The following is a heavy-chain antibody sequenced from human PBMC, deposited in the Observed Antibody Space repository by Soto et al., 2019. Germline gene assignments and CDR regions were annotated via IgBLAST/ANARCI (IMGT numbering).Heavy chain of an antibody. J-gene: IGHJ6*02. CDR2: ISSRSSYI. CDR3: ARDVRCTNGVCYYYYYGMDV. Sequence: GGSLRLSCAASGFTFRSYSMNWVRQAPGKGLEWVSSISSRSSYIYYADSVKGRFTISRDNAKNSLYLQMNSLRAEDTAVYYCARDVRCTNGVCYYYYYGMDVWCQGTTVTVSS. CDR1: GFTFRSYS. D-gene: IGHD2-8*01. V-gene: IGHV3-21*01.